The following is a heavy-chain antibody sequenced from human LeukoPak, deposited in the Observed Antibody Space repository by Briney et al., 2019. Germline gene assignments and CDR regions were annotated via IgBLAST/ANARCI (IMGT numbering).Heavy chain of an antibody. V-gene: IGHV1-69*13. D-gene: IGHD3-3*01. CDR1: GGTFSSYA. Sequence: SVKVSCKASGGTFSSYAISWVRQAPGQGLEWMGGIIPIFGTANYAQKFQGRVTITADESTSTAYTELSSLRSEDTAVYYCARGPSIRFLEWLYAWGQGTLVTVSS. CDR3: ARGPSIRFLEWLYA. CDR2: IIPIFGTA. J-gene: IGHJ5*02.